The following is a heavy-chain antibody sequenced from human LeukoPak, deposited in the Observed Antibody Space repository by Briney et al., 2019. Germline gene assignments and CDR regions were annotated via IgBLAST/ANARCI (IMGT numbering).Heavy chain of an antibody. Sequence: ASVKVSCKASGYTFTKYAISWVRQAPGQGLEWMGWISVYNGNTNYAQKFQGRVTMTTDTSTSTAYMELRSLRSDDTALYYCASLYYYDNSGYYLGSRHFHHWGQGTLVTVSS. D-gene: IGHD3-22*01. J-gene: IGHJ1*01. CDR2: ISVYNGNT. V-gene: IGHV1-18*01. CDR1: GYTFTKYA. CDR3: ASLYYYDNSGYYLGSRHFHH.